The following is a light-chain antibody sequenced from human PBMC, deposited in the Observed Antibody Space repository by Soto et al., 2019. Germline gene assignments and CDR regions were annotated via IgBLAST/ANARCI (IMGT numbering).Light chain of an antibody. CDR1: QDISNY. Sequence: DIQITQSPSSLSASVGVRVTITFHASQDISNYLNWYQQKPGNAPKLLSYHASNLETGVPSRFSGSGSGTDFTFTISSLQPEDISTYHCQQYDNLPFTFGPGTKVDIK. CDR3: QQYDNLPFT. CDR2: HAS. V-gene: IGKV1-33*01. J-gene: IGKJ3*01.